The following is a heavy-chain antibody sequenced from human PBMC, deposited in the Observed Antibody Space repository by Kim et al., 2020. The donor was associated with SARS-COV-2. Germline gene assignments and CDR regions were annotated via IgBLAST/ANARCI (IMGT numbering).Heavy chain of an antibody. CDR1: GFTFSSYG. CDR3: ANAIYIVVPAAAPLDV. V-gene: IGHV3-33*05. J-gene: IGHJ6*02. CDR2: ISYDGSNK. Sequence: GGSLRLSCAASGFTFSSYGMHWVRQAPGKGLEWVAVISYDGSNKYYADSVKGRFTISRDNSKNTLYLQMNSLRAEDTAVYYCANAIYIVVPAAAPLDVWGQGTTVTVSS. D-gene: IGHD2-2*01.